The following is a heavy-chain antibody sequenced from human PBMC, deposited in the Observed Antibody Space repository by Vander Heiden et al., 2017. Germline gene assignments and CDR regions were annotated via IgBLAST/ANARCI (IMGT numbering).Heavy chain of an antibody. D-gene: IGHD6-6*01. CDR3: AHRQVSSFDY. J-gene: IGHJ4*02. Sequence: QITLKESGPTLVKPTQTLTLTCTFSGFSLITGGVAVGWIRQPPGKALEWLALIYGNDEKRYSPSLKSRLTITKDTSKNQVVLSMTNMDPVDTATYYCAHRQVSSFDYWGQGALVTVSS. V-gene: IGHV2-5*01. CDR2: IYGNDEK. CDR1: GFSLITGGVA.